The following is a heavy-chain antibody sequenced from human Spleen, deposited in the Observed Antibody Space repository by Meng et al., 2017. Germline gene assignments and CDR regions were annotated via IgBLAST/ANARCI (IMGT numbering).Heavy chain of an antibody. CDR2: INPNSGDT. D-gene: IGHD5-12*01. V-gene: IGHV1-2*06. CDR1: GYTFSGYY. J-gene: IGHJ4*02. CDR3: ANSVANFDH. Sequence: QVHLVQSGAEVKKPGASVKVSCKASGYTFSGYYMHWVRQAPGQGLEWMGRINPNSGDTNYVQKFQGRVTMTRDTSISTAYMELSRLKSDDTAVYYCANSVANFDHWGQGTLVTVSS.